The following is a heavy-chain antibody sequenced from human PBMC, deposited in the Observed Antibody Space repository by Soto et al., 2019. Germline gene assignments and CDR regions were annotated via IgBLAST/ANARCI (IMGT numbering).Heavy chain of an antibody. V-gene: IGHV1-18*01. CDR2: VIPYSGNT. CDR3: AAGTFLGPWQY. D-gene: IGHD3-10*01. Sequence: QLQLVQAGIEVKKPGSAVKGSCKTAGDTLTSYAISWVRQAHGHGLEWLGWVIPYSGNTNYSPKVQGRVTLTADTTPSTAYMELRSLTSDEAAVYFCAAGTFLGPWQYWGQGTLVTVSS. J-gene: IGHJ4*02. CDR1: GDTLTSYA.